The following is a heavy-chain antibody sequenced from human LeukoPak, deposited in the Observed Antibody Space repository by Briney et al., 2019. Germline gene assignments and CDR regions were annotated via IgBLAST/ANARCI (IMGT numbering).Heavy chain of an antibody. D-gene: IGHD2-2*01. CDR2: ISAYNGNT. J-gene: IGHJ6*03. Sequence: GASVKVSCKASGYTFTSYGISWVRQAPGQGLEWMGWISAYNGNTNYAQKLQGRVTMTTDTSTSTAYMELSRLRSDDTAVYYCARDMCSSTSCYAGYYYYYYMDVWGKGTTVTISS. CDR1: GYTFTSYG. V-gene: IGHV1-18*01. CDR3: ARDMCSSTSCYAGYYYYYYMDV.